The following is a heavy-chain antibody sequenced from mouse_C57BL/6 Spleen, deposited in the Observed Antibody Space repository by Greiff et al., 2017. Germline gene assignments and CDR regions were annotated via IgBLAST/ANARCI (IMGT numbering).Heavy chain of an antibody. CDR3: AREGYYYGSSLYYAMDY. D-gene: IGHD1-1*01. CDR1: GYSITSGYY. Sequence: EVQLQQSGPGLVKPSQSLSLTCSVTGYSITSGYYWNWIRQFPGNKLEWMGYISYDGSNNYNPSLKNRISITRDTSKNQFFLKLNSVTTEDTATYYCAREGYYYGSSLYYAMDYWGQGTSVTVSS. CDR2: ISYDGSN. V-gene: IGHV3-6*01. J-gene: IGHJ4*01.